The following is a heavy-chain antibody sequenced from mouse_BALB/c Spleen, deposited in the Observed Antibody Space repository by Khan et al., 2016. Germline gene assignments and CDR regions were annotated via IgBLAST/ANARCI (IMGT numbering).Heavy chain of an antibody. CDR1: GFSLTSYG. V-gene: IGHV2-3*01. Sequence: QLKESGPGLVAPSQSLSITCTSSGFSLTSYGVSWVRQPSGKGLEWLGVIWGDGSTNYHSHLISRLSISKDNAKSQVFLKLNSLQIDDTATSYCAHGGADFDVWGPGTTVTVSS. CDR2: IWGDGST. CDR3: AHGGADFDV. J-gene: IGHJ1*01.